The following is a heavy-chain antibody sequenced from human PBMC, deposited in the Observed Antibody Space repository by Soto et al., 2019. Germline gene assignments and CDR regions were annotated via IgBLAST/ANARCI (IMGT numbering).Heavy chain of an antibody. V-gene: IGHV1-18*01. CDR2: ISANNGNT. D-gene: IGHD4-17*01. CDR3: AGDSGDYFLFTLHY. CDR1: GYTFTSYG. J-gene: IGHJ4*02. Sequence: QVQLVQSGAEVKKPGASVKVSCKASGYTFTSYGISWVRQAPGQGLEWMGWISANNGNTNYAQKLQGRVTMTTDTTTSAAYMELGSLISDDTAVYYCAGDSGDYFLFTLHYWGQGTRVTVSS.